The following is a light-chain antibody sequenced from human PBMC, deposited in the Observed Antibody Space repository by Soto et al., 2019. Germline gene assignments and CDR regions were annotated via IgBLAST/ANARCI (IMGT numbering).Light chain of an antibody. Sequence: QSVLTQPPSVSGAPRQRVTISCTGSSSNIGAGYDVHWYQQLPGTAPKLLIYGNSNRPSGVPDRFSGSKSGASASLAITVRQAEDEADYYCQCYDISLTTCVFGGGTQLTV. CDR3: QCYDISLTTCV. CDR1: SSNIGAGYD. V-gene: IGLV1-40*01. CDR2: GNS. J-gene: IGLJ3*02.